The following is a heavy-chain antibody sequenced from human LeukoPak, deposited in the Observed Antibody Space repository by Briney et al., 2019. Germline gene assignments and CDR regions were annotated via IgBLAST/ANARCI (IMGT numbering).Heavy chain of an antibody. D-gene: IGHD5-18*01. V-gene: IGHV3-74*01. CDR1: GNHW. Sequence: GGSLRLSCAASGNHWMHWVRQAPGKGLMWVSRINREGSRTDYADSVKGRFTISRDNAKNTLYLQVNSLRAEDTAVYFCARGGSDTAMAHDYWGQGTLVTVSS. CDR3: ARGGSDTAMAHDY. CDR2: INREGSRT. J-gene: IGHJ4*02.